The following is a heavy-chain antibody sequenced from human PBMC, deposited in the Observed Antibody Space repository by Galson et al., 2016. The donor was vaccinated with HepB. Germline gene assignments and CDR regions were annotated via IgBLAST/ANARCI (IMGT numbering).Heavy chain of an antibody. J-gene: IGHJ6*04. CDR2: INSDGSST. D-gene: IGHD2-21*01. V-gene: IGHV3-74*01. CDR1: GFTFTSYW. CDR3: ARVGVIPYYYYGMDV. Sequence: SLRLSCAASGFTFTSYWIHWVRQVPGEGLVWVSRINSDGSSTHYADSVKGRFTISRDNAKNTVYLQMNILRVEDTAVYYCARVGVIPYYYYGMDVWGKGTMVIVSS.